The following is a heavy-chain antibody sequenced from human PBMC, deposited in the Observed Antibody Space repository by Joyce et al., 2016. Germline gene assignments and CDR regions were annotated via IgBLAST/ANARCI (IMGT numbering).Heavy chain of an antibody. J-gene: IGHJ4*02. CDR2: ISGSGTRK. Sequence: EVQLLESGGGLVQPGGSLRLSCAASGFTFSSYAMGWVRQAPGKGLEWVSGISGSGTRKKYADSVKGRLTVSRDNSKNMLYLQMNSLRAEDTAVYYCAKGALLAYYSSGSYYDYWGQGTLVTVSS. D-gene: IGHD3-10*01. CDR3: AKGALLAYYSSGSYYDY. V-gene: IGHV3-23*01. CDR1: GFTFSSYA.